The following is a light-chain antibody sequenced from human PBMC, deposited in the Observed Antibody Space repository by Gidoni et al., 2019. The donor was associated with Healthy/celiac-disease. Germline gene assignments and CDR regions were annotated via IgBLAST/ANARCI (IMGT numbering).Light chain of an antibody. CDR1: QSVSSSY. Sequence: EIVLTQSTGTLSLSPGERANLSCSASQSVSSSYLAWYQQKPGQAPRLLIYGASSRATGIPDRLSGSVSGTDFTLTISILEPEDFAVYYCQQYGSSPPYTFGQXTKLEIK. J-gene: IGKJ2*01. CDR3: QQYGSSPPYT. V-gene: IGKV3-20*01. CDR2: GAS.